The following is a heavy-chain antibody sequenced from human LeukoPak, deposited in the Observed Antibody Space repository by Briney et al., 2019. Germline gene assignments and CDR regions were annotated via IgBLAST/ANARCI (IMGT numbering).Heavy chain of an antibody. CDR1: GFIFSNYA. CDR3: AKGTPGSYYGMDV. J-gene: IGHJ6*02. Sequence: GRSLRLSCAVSGFIFSNYAMNWVRQAPGKGLEWVSSISGSGSSTYYADSVKGRFTISRDNSKNTLYLQMNSLRAEDTAVYYCAKGTPGSYYGMDVWGQGTTVTVSS. CDR2: ISGSGSST. V-gene: IGHV3-23*01.